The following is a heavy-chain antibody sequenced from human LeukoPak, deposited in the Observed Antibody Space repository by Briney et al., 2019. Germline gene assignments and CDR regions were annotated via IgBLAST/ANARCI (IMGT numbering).Heavy chain of an antibody. J-gene: IGHJ4*02. V-gene: IGHV3-7*01. CDR2: IKQDGSEK. CDR3: ARDLNGGATDY. Sequence: GGSLRLSCAASGFTFSSYWMSWVRQATGEGRECVANIKQDGSEKYYVDSVKGRFTISRDNAKNSLYLQMNSLRAEDTAVYYCARDLNGGATDYWGQGTLVTVSS. D-gene: IGHD1-26*01. CDR1: GFTFSSYW.